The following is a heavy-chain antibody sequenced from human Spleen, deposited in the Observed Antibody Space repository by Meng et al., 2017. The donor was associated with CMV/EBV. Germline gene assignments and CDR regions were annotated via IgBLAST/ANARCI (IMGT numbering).Heavy chain of an antibody. CDR1: GFTLSYYW. V-gene: IGHV3-7*01. CDR2: IKQDGTEK. J-gene: IGHJ2*01. CDR3: ARLMTVKVPAARPDWSFDL. D-gene: IGHD2-2*01. Sequence: GGSLRLSCAASGFTLSYYWMSWVRQAPGKGLEWVANIKQDGTEKYYVDSVKGRFTVSRDNAKNSLYLQMNSLGPEGTAVYYCARLMTVKVPAARPDWSFDLWGRGTLVTVSS.